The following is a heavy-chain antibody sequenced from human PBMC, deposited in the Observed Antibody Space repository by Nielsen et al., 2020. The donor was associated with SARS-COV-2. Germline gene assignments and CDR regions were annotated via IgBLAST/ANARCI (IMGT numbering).Heavy chain of an antibody. CDR1: AFSFMSFG. J-gene: IGHJ4*02. CDR2: VSQDGYDK. V-gene: IGHV3-30*03. Sequence: GESLKISCAASAFSFMSFGMHWVRQAPGKGLEWVAVVSQDGYDKYYADSVKGRFTISRDNSKNTLYLQMNSLRDEDTALYYCARTYSSGRGDYFDYWGQGTLVTVSS. CDR3: ARTYSSGRGDYFDY. D-gene: IGHD6-19*01.